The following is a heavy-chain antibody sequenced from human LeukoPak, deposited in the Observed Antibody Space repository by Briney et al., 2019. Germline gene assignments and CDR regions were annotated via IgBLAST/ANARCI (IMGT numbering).Heavy chain of an antibody. CDR2: IYPGDSDT. CDR1: GYSFTSYW. CDR3: ARGTRITIFEVVTRMENWFDP. Sequence: GESLKISCKGSGYSFTSYWIAWVRQMPGKGLEWMGIIYPGDSDTRYSPSFEGQVTISADKSISAAYLQWSSLKASDTAMYYCARGTRITIFEVVTRMENWFDPWGQGALVIVSS. D-gene: IGHD3-3*01. V-gene: IGHV5-51*01. J-gene: IGHJ5*02.